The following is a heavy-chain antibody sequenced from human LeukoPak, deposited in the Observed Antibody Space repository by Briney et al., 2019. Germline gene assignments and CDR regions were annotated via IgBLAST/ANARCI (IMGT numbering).Heavy chain of an antibody. CDR3: AGSGYRVYDAFDI. V-gene: IGHV3-21*01. CDR1: GFTFSSYS. Sequence: GGSLRLSCAASGFTFSSYSMNWVRRAPGKGLEWVSSISSSSSYIYYADSVKGRFTISRDNAKNSLYLQMNSLRAEDTAVYYCAGSGYRVYDAFDIWGQGTMVTVSS. D-gene: IGHD3-3*01. J-gene: IGHJ3*02. CDR2: ISSSSSYI.